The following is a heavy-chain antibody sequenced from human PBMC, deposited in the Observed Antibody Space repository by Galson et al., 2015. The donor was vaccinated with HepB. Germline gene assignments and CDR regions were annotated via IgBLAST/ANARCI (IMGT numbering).Heavy chain of an antibody. Sequence: SLRLSCAASGFTFSTYPMHWVRQAPGKGLEYVAAISSDGGNTYYADSVKGRFTISRDNSKNTLYLHMIRLRAEDTAVYYCVKDRGNSSLYYYSYMDVWGKGTTVTVSS. D-gene: IGHD3-16*01. CDR3: VKDRGNSSLYYYSYMDV. CDR1: GFTFSTYP. J-gene: IGHJ6*03. CDR2: ISSDGGNT. V-gene: IGHV3-64D*06.